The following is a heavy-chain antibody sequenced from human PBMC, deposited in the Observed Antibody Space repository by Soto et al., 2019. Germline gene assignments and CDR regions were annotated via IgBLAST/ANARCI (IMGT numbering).Heavy chain of an antibody. V-gene: IGHV4-31*03. D-gene: IGHD3-10*01. CDR3: ARGVTMVRGVIHTPYFDY. Sequence: QVQLQESGPGLVKPSQTLSLTCTVSGGSISSGGYYWSWIRQHPGKGPEWIGYIYYSGRTYYNPSLKSRVTISLDTSKNQFSLKLSSVTAADTAVYYCARGVTMVRGVIHTPYFDYWGQGTLVTVSS. J-gene: IGHJ4*02. CDR2: IYYSGRT. CDR1: GGSISSGGYY.